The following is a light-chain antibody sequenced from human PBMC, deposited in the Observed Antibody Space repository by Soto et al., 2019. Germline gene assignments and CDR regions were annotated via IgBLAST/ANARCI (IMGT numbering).Light chain of an antibody. V-gene: IGLV2-14*01. CDR3: SSYTSSSTPLYV. CDR1: SSDVGGYNY. Sequence: QFVLTQPASVSGSPGQSITISCTGTSSDVGGYNYVSWYQQHPGKAPKLMIYEVSNRPSGVSNRFSGSKSGNTASLTISGLQAEDEADYYCSSYTSSSTPLYVFGTGTKVTAL. CDR2: EVS. J-gene: IGLJ1*01.